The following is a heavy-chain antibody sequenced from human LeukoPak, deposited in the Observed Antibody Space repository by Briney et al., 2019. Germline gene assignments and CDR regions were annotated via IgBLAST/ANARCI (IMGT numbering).Heavy chain of an antibody. CDR2: IGTAGDT. J-gene: IGHJ5*02. V-gene: IGHV3-13*01. D-gene: IGHD2-8*01. Sequence: GGSLRLSCAASGFTFSSYDMHWVRQATGKGLEWVSAIGTAGDTYYPGSVKGRFTISRENAKNSLYLQMNSLRAGDTAVYYCARDRGTSGLDPWGQGTLVTVSS. CDR1: GFTFSSYD. CDR3: ARDRGTSGLDP.